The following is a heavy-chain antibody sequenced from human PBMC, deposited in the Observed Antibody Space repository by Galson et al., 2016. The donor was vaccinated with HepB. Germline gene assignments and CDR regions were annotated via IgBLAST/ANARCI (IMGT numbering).Heavy chain of an antibody. CDR3: ARTQGGDSDWYFDR. D-gene: IGHD4-17*01. V-gene: IGHV4-39*01. J-gene: IGHJ2*01. CDR1: GDAISNVGRH. CDR2: IHSSGTS. Sequence: ETLSLTGTVSGDAISNVGRHWGGFRQSPGMGLEYIGSIHSSGTSYCKPSLASRVTVSADTSKNQFSLKLSSVTAADTAVYYCARTQGGDSDWYFDRWFRGTLVTVSS.